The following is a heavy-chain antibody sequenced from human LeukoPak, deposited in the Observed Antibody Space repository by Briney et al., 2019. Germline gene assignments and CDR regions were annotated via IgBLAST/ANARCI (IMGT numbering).Heavy chain of an antibody. CDR2: ISYSGGST. CDR3: AKAEGYDILTGLDY. J-gene: IGHJ4*02. V-gene: IGHV3-23*01. CDR1: GFTFSSYA. D-gene: IGHD3-9*01. Sequence: PGGALRLSCAASGFTFSSYAMSWVRQAPGKGLEWVSHISYSGGSTYYADSLKGLFTISRDNSKNTLYLQMNRLRTEDTAVYYCAKAEGYDILTGLDYWGQGTLVTVSS.